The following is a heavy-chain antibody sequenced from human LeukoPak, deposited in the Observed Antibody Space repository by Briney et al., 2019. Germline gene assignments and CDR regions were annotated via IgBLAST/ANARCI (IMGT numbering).Heavy chain of an antibody. V-gene: IGHV4-59*08. J-gene: IGHJ4*02. D-gene: IGHD3-3*01. CDR3: VRQKGGITIFGVVIIPPDY. CDR1: GGSLSSYD. CDR2: MYYSGST. Sequence: SGTLSLTCTVSGGSLSSYDWSWIRQPPGNELESIGYMYYSGSTNYHPSPKPRVTISVDTSTNQFSRNLSSVTAADTPVYHCVRQKGGITIFGVVIIPPDYWGQGTLDTVSS.